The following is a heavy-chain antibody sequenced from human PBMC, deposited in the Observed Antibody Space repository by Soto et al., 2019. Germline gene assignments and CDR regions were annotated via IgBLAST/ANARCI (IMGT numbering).Heavy chain of an antibody. CDR2: ISLYSDGT. D-gene: IGHD2-2*01. CDR3: ARVVPGAEAWFGP. CDR1: GYTFSNYG. Sequence: ASVKVSCKTSGYTFSNYGITWVRQAPGQPLEWLGWISLYSDGTNYAQKSQGRVSMTTDTSTTTAYMELRSLRSDDTAVYYCARVVPGAEAWFGPWGQGTLVTVSS. V-gene: IGHV1-18*01. J-gene: IGHJ5*02.